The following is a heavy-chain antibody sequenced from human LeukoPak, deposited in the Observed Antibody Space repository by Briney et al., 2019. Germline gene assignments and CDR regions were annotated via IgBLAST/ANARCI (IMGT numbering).Heavy chain of an antibody. CDR1: GFTFSSYA. Sequence: GGSLRLSCAASGFTFSSYAMSWVRQAPGKGLEWVPAISGSGGSTYYADSVKGRFTISRDNSKNTLYLQMNSLRAEDTAVYYCAKFMVCSSTSCYKGFDYWGQGTLVTVSS. V-gene: IGHV3-23*01. J-gene: IGHJ4*02. CDR3: AKFMVCSSTSCYKGFDY. D-gene: IGHD2-2*02. CDR2: ISGSGGST.